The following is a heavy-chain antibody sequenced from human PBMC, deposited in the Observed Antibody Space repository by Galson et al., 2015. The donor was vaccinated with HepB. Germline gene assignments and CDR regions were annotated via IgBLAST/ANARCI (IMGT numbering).Heavy chain of an antibody. Sequence: PALVKPTQTLTLTCTFSGFSLNTGGVGVGWIRQPPGKALEWLARIDWDDDKYYSTSLKTRLTISKDTSKNQVVLTMTNMDPVDTATYYCARISYYDSSGYSNFDYWGQGTLVTVSS. CDR2: IDWDDDK. D-gene: IGHD3-22*01. V-gene: IGHV2-70*11. J-gene: IGHJ4*02. CDR1: GFSLNTGGVG. CDR3: ARISYYDSSGYSNFDY.